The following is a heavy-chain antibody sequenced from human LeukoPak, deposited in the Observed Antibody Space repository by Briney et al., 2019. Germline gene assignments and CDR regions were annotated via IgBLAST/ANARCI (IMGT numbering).Heavy chain of an antibody. J-gene: IGHJ4*02. CDR3: AKPRRGITIFGVLDY. Sequence: GGSLRLSCAASGFTFSSYGMHWVRQAPGKGLEWVAFIRYDGSNKYYADSVKGRFTISRDNSKDTLYLQMNSLRAEGTAVYYCAKPRRGITIFGVLDYWGQGTLVTVSS. D-gene: IGHD3-3*01. CDR2: IRYDGSNK. V-gene: IGHV3-30*02. CDR1: GFTFSSYG.